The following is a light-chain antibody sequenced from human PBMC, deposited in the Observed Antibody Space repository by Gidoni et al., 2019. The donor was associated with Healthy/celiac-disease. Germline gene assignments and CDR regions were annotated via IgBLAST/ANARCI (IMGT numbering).Light chain of an antibody. CDR3: QQYYSYPPYT. CDR1: QGISSY. CDR2: AAS. V-gene: IGKV1-8*01. Sequence: AIRITQSPSSLSASTGDRVTITCRASQGISSYLAWYQQKPGKAPKLLIYAASTLRSGVPSRFSGSGSGTDFTLTISCLQSEDFATYYCQQYYSYPPYTFGQXTKLEIK. J-gene: IGKJ2*01.